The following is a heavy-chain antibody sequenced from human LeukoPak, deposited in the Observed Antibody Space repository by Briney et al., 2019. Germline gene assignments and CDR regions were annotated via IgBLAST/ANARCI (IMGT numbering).Heavy chain of an antibody. CDR1: GGTFSSYA. CDR2: IIPIFGTA. D-gene: IGHD1-26*01. V-gene: IGHV1-69*13. Sequence: SVKVSCKASGGTFSSYAISWVRQAPGQGLEWMGGIIPIFGTANYAQKFQGRVTITADESTSTAYMELSSLRSEDTAVYYCAIRRDKGRGIYYWGKGTLVTASS. CDR3: AIRRDKGRGIYY. J-gene: IGHJ4*02.